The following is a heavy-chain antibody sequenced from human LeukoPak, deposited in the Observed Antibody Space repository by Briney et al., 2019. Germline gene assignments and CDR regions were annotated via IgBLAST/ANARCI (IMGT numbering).Heavy chain of an antibody. CDR3: AKGEHIVVVTATFDY. J-gene: IGHJ4*02. Sequence: GGSLRLSCAASGFTFSSYAMSWVRQAPGKGLEWVSAISGSGGSTYYTDSVKGRFTISRDNSKNTLYLQMNSLRAEDTAVYYCAKGEHIVVVTATFDYWGQGTLVTVSS. CDR2: ISGSGGST. D-gene: IGHD2-21*02. CDR1: GFTFSSYA. V-gene: IGHV3-23*01.